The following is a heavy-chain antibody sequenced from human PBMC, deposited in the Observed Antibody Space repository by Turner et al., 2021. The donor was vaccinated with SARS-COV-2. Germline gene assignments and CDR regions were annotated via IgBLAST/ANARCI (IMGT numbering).Heavy chain of an antibody. J-gene: IGHJ4*02. V-gene: IGHV3-30*18. D-gene: IGHD3-10*01. Sequence: QVQLVESGGGVVQPGRSLGHCCAAAGFTFRCYGMHGVRLAPGKGLEWVAVISYDGSNKYYADSVKGRFTISRYNSKNTLFLHMNSLRAEDTAVYYCAKDGAPFLLYFGEPTFYFDYWGQGTLVTVSS. CDR2: ISYDGSNK. CDR1: GFTFRCYG. CDR3: AKDGAPFLLYFGEPTFYFDY.